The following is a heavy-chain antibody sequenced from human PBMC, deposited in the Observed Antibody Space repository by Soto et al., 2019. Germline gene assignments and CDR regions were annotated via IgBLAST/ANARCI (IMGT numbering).Heavy chain of an antibody. Sequence: QVQLVQSGAEVKKPGASVKVSCKASGYTFTSYGISWVRQAPGQGLEWMGWISAYNGNTKYAQKLQGRVTMTTDTSTSKAYMELRSLRSDYTAVYYCARDQAMAQFDYWGQGTLVTVSS. CDR1: GYTFTSYG. CDR2: ISAYNGNT. D-gene: IGHD5-18*01. V-gene: IGHV1-18*01. J-gene: IGHJ4*02. CDR3: ARDQAMAQFDY.